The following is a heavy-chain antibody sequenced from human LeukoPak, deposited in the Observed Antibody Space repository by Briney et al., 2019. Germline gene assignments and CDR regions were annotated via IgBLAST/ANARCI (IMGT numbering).Heavy chain of an antibody. CDR2: IYYSGST. D-gene: IGHD6-13*01. V-gene: IGHV4-59*08. Sequence: SETLSLTCTVSGGSISSYYWSWIRQPPGKGLEWIGYIYYSGSTNYNPSLKSRVTISVDTSKNQFSLKLSSVTAADTAVYYCARHLYNSSLKFDYWGQGTLVTVSS. CDR1: GGSISSYY. J-gene: IGHJ4*02. CDR3: ARHLYNSSLKFDY.